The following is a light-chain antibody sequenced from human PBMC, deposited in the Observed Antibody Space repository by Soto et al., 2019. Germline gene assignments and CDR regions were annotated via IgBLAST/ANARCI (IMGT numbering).Light chain of an antibody. CDR1: QTIHIY. CDR3: QQSYTTVT. Sequence: IHVPQSPPSLSASVGHRVNLICRASQTIHIYLNWYRQKPGEAPRLLIYDASNLESGVPSRFSGSGSGTDFTLTISSLQPEDFATYYCQQSYTTVTFGQGTRLEIK. J-gene: IGKJ5*01. CDR2: DAS. V-gene: IGKV1-39*01.